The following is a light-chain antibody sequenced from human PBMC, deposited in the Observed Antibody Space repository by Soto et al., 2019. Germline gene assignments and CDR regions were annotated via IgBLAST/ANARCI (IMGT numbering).Light chain of an antibody. J-gene: IGLJ1*01. Sequence: QSALTQPRPVSGSPGQSVSISCTGTSSDVGRYSYVSWYQQHPGKAPKLMIYDVSEWPSGVPDRFSGSKSGNTASLTISGLQAEDEADYYCCSYAGTYTGVFGTGTKLTVL. V-gene: IGLV2-11*01. CDR3: CSYAGTYTGV. CDR2: DVS. CDR1: SSDVGRYSY.